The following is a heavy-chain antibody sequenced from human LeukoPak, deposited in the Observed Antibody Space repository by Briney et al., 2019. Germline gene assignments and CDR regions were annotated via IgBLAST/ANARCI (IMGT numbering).Heavy chain of an antibody. J-gene: IGHJ3*02. Sequence: SDTLSLICSVSGVSINSSYWSWIRHPPGKGLEWVGFIYYSGSTNYNPSLKSRVTMSADTPKNQFSLKLTSVTAADTAVYYCARGYYDSSGYSNTFDIWGQGTMVTVSS. CDR1: GVSINSSY. CDR2: IYYSGST. V-gene: IGHV4-59*07. D-gene: IGHD3-22*01. CDR3: ARGYYDSSGYSNTFDI.